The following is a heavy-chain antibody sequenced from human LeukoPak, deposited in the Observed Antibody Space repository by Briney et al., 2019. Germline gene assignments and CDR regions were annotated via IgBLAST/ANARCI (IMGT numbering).Heavy chain of an antibody. V-gene: IGHV3-21*01. CDR2: ISSSSSYI. D-gene: IGHD4-17*01. CDR3: ARDPYGDYSSAYYYYYMDV. J-gene: IGHJ6*03. CDR1: GFTFSSYS. Sequence: GGSLRLSCAASGFTFSSYSMNWVRQAPGKGLEWVSSISSSSSYIYYADSVKGRFTTSRDNAKNSLYLQMNSLRAEDTAVYYCARDPYGDYSSAYYYYYMDVWGKGTTVTVSS.